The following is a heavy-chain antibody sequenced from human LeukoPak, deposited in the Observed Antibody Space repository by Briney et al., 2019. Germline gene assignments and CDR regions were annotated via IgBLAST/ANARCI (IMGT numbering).Heavy chain of an antibody. CDR3: ATEKDLLLDS. CDR1: GYSLSELS. J-gene: IGHJ5*01. D-gene: IGHD1-26*01. Sequence: VASVTVSCKVSGYSLSELSTHWVRQAPGQGLEWMGGFDPGDDETIYAQKFQGRVTMTEDTSTDTAYLELSSLRSEDTAVYFCATEKDLLLDSWGQGTPVTVSS. V-gene: IGHV1-24*01. CDR2: FDPGDDET.